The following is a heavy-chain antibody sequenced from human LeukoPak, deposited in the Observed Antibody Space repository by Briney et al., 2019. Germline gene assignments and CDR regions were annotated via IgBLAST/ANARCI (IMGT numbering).Heavy chain of an antibody. D-gene: IGHD3-10*01. CDR3: ARVGFGELSGYYYGRAV. CDR2: IYHSGST. CDR1: GYSISSGYY. V-gene: IGHV4-38-2*01. J-gene: IGHJ6*04. Sequence: RPSETLSLTCAVSGYSISSGYYWGWIRQPPGKGLEWIGSIYHSGSTYYNPSLKSRVTISVDTSKNQFSLKLSSVTAEDTAVYYCARVGFGELSGYYYGRAVWGKGTKVTVSS.